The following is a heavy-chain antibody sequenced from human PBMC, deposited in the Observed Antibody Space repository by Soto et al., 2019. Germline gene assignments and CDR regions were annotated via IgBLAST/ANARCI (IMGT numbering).Heavy chain of an antibody. D-gene: IGHD6-25*01. CDR2: ISGSGGST. Sequence: GGSLRLSCAASGFTFSSYAMSWVRQAPGKGLEWVSAISGSGGSTYYADSVKGRFTISRDNSKNTLYLQMNSLRAEDTAVYYCFLDVGTGYRLHLSFCGQGSLVPGSS. J-gene: IGHJ1*01. V-gene: IGHV3-23*01. CDR3: FLDVGTGYRLHLSF. CDR1: GFTFSSYA.